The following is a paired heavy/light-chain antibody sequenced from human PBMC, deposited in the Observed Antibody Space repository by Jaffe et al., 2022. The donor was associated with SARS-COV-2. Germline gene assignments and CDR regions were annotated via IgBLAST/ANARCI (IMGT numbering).Heavy chain of an antibody. V-gene: IGHV3-23*01. CDR2: ISGGGDRT. J-gene: IGHJ3*01. CDR3: AKDFRTAVVEDAFDV. D-gene: IGHD6-13*01. Sequence: EVQLLESGGGLVQPGGSLRLSCAASGFIFSNYAMSWVRQVPGKGLEWVSVISGGGDRTNYADSLKGRITIARDNFKNTLSLQMNSLRVEDTAVYYCAKDFRTAVVEDAFDVWGQGTMVTVSS. CDR1: GFIFSNYA.
Light chain of an antibody. J-gene: IGKJ1*01. Sequence: DIQLTQSPSFLSASVGDRVTITCRASQGISNYLAWYQQKPGKAPNLLIYTASTLQSGVPSRFSGSGSGTDFTLTISSLQAEDSATYYCQHLKTFGQGTKVEIQ. V-gene: IGKV1-9*01. CDR1: QGISNY. CDR3: QHLKT. CDR2: TAS.